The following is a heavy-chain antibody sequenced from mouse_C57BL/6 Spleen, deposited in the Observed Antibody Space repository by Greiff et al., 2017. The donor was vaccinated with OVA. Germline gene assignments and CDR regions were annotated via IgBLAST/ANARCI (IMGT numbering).Heavy chain of an antibody. Sequence: EVKLVESGGGLVQPGGSLSLSCAASGFTFTDYYMSWVRQPPGKALEWLGFIRNKANGYTTEYSASVKGRFTISRDNSQSILYLQMNALRAEDSATYYCARYSSSYLLYYYAMDYWGQGTSVTVSS. CDR2: IRNKANGYTT. V-gene: IGHV7-3*01. CDR3: ARYSSSYLLYYYAMDY. CDR1: GFTFTDYY. J-gene: IGHJ4*01. D-gene: IGHD1-1*01.